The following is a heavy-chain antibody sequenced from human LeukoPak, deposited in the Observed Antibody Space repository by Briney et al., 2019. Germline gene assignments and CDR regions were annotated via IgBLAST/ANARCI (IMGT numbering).Heavy chain of an antibody. V-gene: IGHV5-51*01. J-gene: IGHJ6*03. CDR3: ARQKPGIVGATNHYYYYYMDV. CDR1: GYRFTSYW. CDR2: IYPGDSDT. Sequence: GESLKISCKGSGYRFTSYWIGWVRPMPGKGLEWMGIIYPGDSDTRYSPSFQGQVTISADKSISTAYLQWSSLKASDTAMYYCARQKPGIVGATNHYYYYYMDVWGKGTTVTVSS. D-gene: IGHD1-26*01.